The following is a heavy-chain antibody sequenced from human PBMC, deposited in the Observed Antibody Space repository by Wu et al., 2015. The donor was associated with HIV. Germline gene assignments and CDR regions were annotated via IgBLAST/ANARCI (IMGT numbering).Heavy chain of an antibody. CDR3: ARAVSTNGDYVWGYYFDY. CDR1: GDTFSRYA. J-gene: IGHJ4*02. D-gene: IGHD4-17*01. Sequence: QVHLVQSGAEVKKPGASVKVSCKASGDTFSRYAFSWVRQAPGQGLEWMGGIIPIFGTANYAQKFQGRVTITTDESTSTAYMELSSLRSEDTAVYYCARAVSTNGDYVWGYYFDYWGQGTLVTVSS. CDR2: IIPIFGTA. V-gene: IGHV1-69*01.